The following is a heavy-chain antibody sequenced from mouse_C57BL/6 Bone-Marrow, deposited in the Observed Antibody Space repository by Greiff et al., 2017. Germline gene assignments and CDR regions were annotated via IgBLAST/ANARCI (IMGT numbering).Heavy chain of an antibody. D-gene: IGHD2-4*01. Sequence: VQLKQSEGGLVQPGSSMKLSCTASGFTFSDYYMAWVRQVPEKGLEWVANINYDGSSTYYLDSLKSRFIISRDNAKNILYLKMSSLKSEDTATYYCAILRRYYYAMDYWGQGTSVTVSS. V-gene: IGHV5-16*01. J-gene: IGHJ4*01. CDR1: GFTFSDYY. CDR3: AILRRYYYAMDY. CDR2: INYDGSST.